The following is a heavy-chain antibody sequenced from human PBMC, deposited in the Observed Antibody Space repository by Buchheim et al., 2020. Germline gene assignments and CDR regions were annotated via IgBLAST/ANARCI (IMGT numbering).Heavy chain of an antibody. J-gene: IGHJ4*02. CDR3: ARPRGYCASSSCYDFDY. CDR1: GYSFASHW. V-gene: IGHV5-51*01. D-gene: IGHD2-2*01. CDR2: IFPGDSST. Sequence: EVQLVQSGAEVKKPGESLKISCKGSGYSFASHWIGWVRQMPGKGLEWMGIIFPGDSSTKVSPSFQGQVTISAVKSINTAYLQWSSLKASDTAMYFCARPRGYCASSSCYDFDYWGQGTL.